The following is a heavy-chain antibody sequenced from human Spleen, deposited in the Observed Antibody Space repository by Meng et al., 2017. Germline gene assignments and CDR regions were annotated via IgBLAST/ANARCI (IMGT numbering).Heavy chain of an antibody. CDR3: ARGGLGYSGRYYFDY. Sequence: SETLSLTCTVSGGSISSYYWSWIRQPPGRGLEWIGYIYYRGSTNYNPSLDSRVTISVDTSKNQFSLKVTAMAAADTAVYYCARGGLGYSGRYYFDYWGQGTLVTVSS. D-gene: IGHD5-12*01. CDR1: GGSISSYY. V-gene: IGHV4-59*01. J-gene: IGHJ4*02. CDR2: IYYRGST.